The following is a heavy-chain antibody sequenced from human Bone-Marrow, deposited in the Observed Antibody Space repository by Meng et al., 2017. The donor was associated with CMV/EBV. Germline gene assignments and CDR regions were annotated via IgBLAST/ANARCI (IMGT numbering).Heavy chain of an antibody. D-gene: IGHD2-2*01. CDR1: CGAYRAYY. V-gene: IGHV4-34*01. J-gene: IGHJ6*02. CDR2: INHSGST. CDR3: ARGGYCSSTSCYLGVYYYYYGMDV. Sequence: SATLSLPRAADCGAYRAYYRSWIRQPPGKGLEWIGEINHSGSTNYNPSLKSRVTISVDTSKNQFSLKLSSVTAADTAVYYCARGGYCSSTSCYLGVYYYYYGMDVWGQGTTVTVSS.